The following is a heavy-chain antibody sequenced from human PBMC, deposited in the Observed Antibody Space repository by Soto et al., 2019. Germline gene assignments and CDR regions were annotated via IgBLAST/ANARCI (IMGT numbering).Heavy chain of an antibody. CDR1: GGTFSSDA. CDR3: ARGVYYYDSSGMDFDY. Sequence: SVKVSCKASGGTFSSDAVSWVRQAPGQGLEWMGGLIPTLGTTHYAQKFQGRVTITADESTNTAYMELRSLRSDDTTVYYCARGVYYYDSSGMDFDYWGQGTLVTVSS. D-gene: IGHD3-22*01. J-gene: IGHJ4*02. V-gene: IGHV1-69*13. CDR2: LIPTLGTT.